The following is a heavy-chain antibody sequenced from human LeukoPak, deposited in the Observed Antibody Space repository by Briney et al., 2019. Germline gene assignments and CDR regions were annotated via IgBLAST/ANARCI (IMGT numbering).Heavy chain of an antibody. CDR2: IKQDGSEK. Sequence: QPGGSLRLSCATSGFTFGSYWMSWVRQAPGKGLEWVANIKQDGSEKYYVDSVKGRFTISRDNAKNSLYLQMNSLRAEDTAVYYCARDFPYYYDTRGYYFDYWGQGALVTVSS. CDR1: GFTFGSYW. D-gene: IGHD3-22*01. V-gene: IGHV3-7*01. J-gene: IGHJ4*02. CDR3: ARDFPYYYDTRGYYFDY.